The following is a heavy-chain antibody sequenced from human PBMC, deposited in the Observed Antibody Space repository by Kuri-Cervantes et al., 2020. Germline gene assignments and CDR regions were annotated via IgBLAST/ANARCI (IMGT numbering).Heavy chain of an antibody. D-gene: IGHD2-15*01. CDR1: RLTFSSYA. V-gene: IGHV3-21*03. J-gene: IGHJ5*02. CDR3: ARVVVVAATSNWFDP. Sequence: GESLMISCAASRLTFSSYAMSWVRRAPGKGLEWVSSISSSGSYIYYADSVKGRFTISRDNAKNSLYLQMNSLRAEDTAVYYCARVVVVAATSNWFDPWGQGTLVTVSS. CDR2: ISSSGSYI.